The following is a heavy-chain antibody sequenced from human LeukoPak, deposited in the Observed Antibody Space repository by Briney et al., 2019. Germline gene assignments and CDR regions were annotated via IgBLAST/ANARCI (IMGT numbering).Heavy chain of an antibody. CDR3: AKTPSSSWYNYY. V-gene: IGHV3-23*01. J-gene: IGHJ4*02. D-gene: IGHD6-13*01. Sequence: GGSLRLSCVASGCSFSSYAMCRVRHAPGEGLEWGSAISGSGGGTYYADSVKGRFTISRDNSKNTLYLQMNSLRAEDTAVYYCAKTPSSSWYNYYWGQETLVTVSS. CDR2: ISGSGGGT. CDR1: GCSFSSYA.